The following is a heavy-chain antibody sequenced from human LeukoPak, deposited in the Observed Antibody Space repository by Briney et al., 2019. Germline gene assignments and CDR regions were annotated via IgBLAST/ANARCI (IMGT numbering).Heavy chain of an antibody. CDR1: GLTVSNNY. CDR3: ATAPSDYVLFDGDY. J-gene: IGHJ4*02. D-gene: IGHD4-17*01. Sequence: GGSLRLSCAASGLTVSNNYMSWVRQAPGKGLEYLSVIYSGGGTFYSGSVRGRFTISRDDSKNTLYLQMNSLRADDTAVYYCATAPSDYVLFDGDYWGQGTLVTVSS. V-gene: IGHV3-53*01. CDR2: IYSGGGT.